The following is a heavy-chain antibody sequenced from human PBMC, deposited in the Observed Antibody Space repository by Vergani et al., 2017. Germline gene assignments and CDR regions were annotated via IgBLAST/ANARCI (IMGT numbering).Heavy chain of an antibody. D-gene: IGHD3-3*01. Sequence: QVQLVQSGAEVKKPGASVKVSCKASGYTFTGYYMHWVRQAPGQGLEWMGWINPNSGGTNYAQKFQGSVTMTSVTSIWPSYMGLGRLRSDDTAVYYCARDSLDLTDYDFWSGDAFDIWGQGTMVTVSS. J-gene: IGHJ3*02. CDR1: GYTFTGYY. CDR2: INPNSGGT. CDR3: ARDSLDLTDYDFWSGDAFDI. V-gene: IGHV1-2*02.